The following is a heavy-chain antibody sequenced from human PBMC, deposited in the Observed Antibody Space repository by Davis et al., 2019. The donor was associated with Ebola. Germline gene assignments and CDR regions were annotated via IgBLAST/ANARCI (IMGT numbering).Heavy chain of an antibody. CDR2: IWYDGSNK. J-gene: IGHJ6*02. Sequence: PGGSLRLSCAASGFTFSSYGMHWVRQAPGKGLEWVAVIWYDGSNKYYADSVKGRFTISRDNSKNTLYLQMNSLRAEDTAVYYCAKGIGYCSSTSCPAPIYYYYGMDVWGQGTTVTVSS. CDR1: GFTFSSYG. V-gene: IGHV3-33*06. CDR3: AKGIGYCSSTSCPAPIYYYYGMDV. D-gene: IGHD2-2*01.